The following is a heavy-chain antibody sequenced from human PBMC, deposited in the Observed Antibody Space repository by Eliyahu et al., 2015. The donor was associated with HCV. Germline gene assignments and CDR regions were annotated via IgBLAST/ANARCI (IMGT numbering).Heavy chain of an antibody. J-gene: IGHJ6*02. CDR2: INPNSGGT. CDR3: ARVEPPNYYYYYGMDV. CDR1: GYTFTGYY. V-gene: IGHV1-2*02. Sequence: QVHLVQSGAEVKKPGASVKVSCKASGYTFTGYYMHWVRQAPGQGLEWMGWINPNSGGTNYAQKFQGRVTMTRDTSISTAYMELSRLRSDDTAVYYCARVEPPNYYYYYGMDVWGQGTTVTVSS. D-gene: IGHD5-24*01.